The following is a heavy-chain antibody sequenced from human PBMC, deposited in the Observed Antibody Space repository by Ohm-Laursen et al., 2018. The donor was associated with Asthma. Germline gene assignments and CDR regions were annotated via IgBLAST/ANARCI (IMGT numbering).Heavy chain of an antibody. Sequence: SLRLSCTASEFTFSTYWMHWVRQAPGKGLVWVSLINTDGSSTTYADSVKGRFTISRDNAKNTLYLHMNSLRAEDTAVYYCARVGHSYAPFDCWGQGTLVTVSS. CDR3: ARVGHSYAPFDC. V-gene: IGHV3-74*01. CDR2: INTDGSST. J-gene: IGHJ4*02. CDR1: EFTFSTYW. D-gene: IGHD5-18*01.